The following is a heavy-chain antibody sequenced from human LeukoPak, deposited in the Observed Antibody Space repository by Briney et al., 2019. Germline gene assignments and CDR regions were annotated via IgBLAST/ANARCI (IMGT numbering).Heavy chain of an antibody. CDR3: ATIAVAGIHYFDY. CDR2: IIPIFGTA. Sequence: SVKVSCKASGGTFSSYAISWVRQAPGQGLEWMGGIIPIFGTANYAQKFQGRVTITADESTSTAYMELSSLRSEDTAVYYCATIAVAGIHYFDYWRQGTLVTVSS. V-gene: IGHV1-69*13. D-gene: IGHD6-19*01. CDR1: GGTFSSYA. J-gene: IGHJ4*02.